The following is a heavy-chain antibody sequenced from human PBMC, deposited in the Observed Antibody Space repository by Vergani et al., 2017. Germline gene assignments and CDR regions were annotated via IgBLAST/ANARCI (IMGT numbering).Heavy chain of an antibody. V-gene: IGHV4-39*07. CDR2: IYYSGST. J-gene: IGHJ4*02. CDR3: ASLATVTTYFDC. Sequence: QLQLQESGPGLVKPSETLSLTCTVSGGSISSSTYSWGWFRQAPGKGLEWIGSIYYSGSTYYNPSLKSRVTIAVDPSKNPLSLRLSSVTAADTAVYYCASLATVTTYFDCWGQGTLVAVSS. CDR1: GGSISSSTYS. D-gene: IGHD4-11*01.